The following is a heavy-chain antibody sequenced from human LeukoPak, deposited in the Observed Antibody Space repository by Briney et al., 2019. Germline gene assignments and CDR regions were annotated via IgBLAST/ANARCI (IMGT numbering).Heavy chain of an antibody. J-gene: IGHJ4*02. Sequence: SQTLSLTCAISGYSVSSDSAAWNWIRQSPSRCLEWLARTYFRSKWYYDYALAVKGRITINPDTSKNQFSLQLNSVTPEDTAVYFCARDPVGGSTIFDSWGQGTLVTVSS. D-gene: IGHD1-26*01. CDR2: TYFRSKWYY. V-gene: IGHV6-1*01. CDR3: ARDPVGGSTIFDS. CDR1: GYSVSSDSAA.